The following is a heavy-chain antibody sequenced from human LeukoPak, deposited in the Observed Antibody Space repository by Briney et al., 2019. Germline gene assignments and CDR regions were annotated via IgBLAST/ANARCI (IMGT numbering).Heavy chain of an antibody. CDR2: ISGSGDST. CDR1: GFTFSSYA. Sequence: GGSLRLSCAASGFTFSSYAMSWVRQASGKGLEWVSAISGSGDSTYYGDSVKGRFTISRDNSKNTLCLQMNSLRAEDTAVYYCAKTRPLDSSSWSHGDYWGQGTLVTVSS. V-gene: IGHV3-23*01. J-gene: IGHJ4*02. CDR3: AKTRPLDSSSWSHGDY. D-gene: IGHD6-13*01.